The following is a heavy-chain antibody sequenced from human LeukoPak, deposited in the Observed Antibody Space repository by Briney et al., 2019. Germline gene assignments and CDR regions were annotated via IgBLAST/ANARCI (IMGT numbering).Heavy chain of an antibody. V-gene: IGHV3-48*04. CDR3: ARLEQWLTPY. CDR1: GFTFSSYS. J-gene: IGHJ4*02. Sequence: GSLRLSCAASGFTFSSYSMNWVRQAPGKGLEWVSYISSSGSTIYYADSVKGRFTISRDSAKNSLYLQMNSLRVEDTAVYYCARLEQWLTPYWGQGTLVTVSS. D-gene: IGHD6-19*01. CDR2: ISSSGSTI.